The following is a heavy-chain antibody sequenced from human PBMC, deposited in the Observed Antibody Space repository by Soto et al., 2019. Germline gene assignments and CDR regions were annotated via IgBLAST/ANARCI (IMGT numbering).Heavy chain of an antibody. CDR3: ARDGIAVAGGDY. CDR2: INSDGSST. Sequence: EVQLVESGGGLVQPGGSLRLSCAASGFTFSSYWVHWVRQAPGKGLVWVSRINSDGSSTSYADSVKGRFTISRDNAKNTQYLQMNSLRAEDTAVYYCARDGIAVAGGDYWGQGTLVTVSA. J-gene: IGHJ4*02. V-gene: IGHV3-74*01. CDR1: GFTFSSYW. D-gene: IGHD6-19*01.